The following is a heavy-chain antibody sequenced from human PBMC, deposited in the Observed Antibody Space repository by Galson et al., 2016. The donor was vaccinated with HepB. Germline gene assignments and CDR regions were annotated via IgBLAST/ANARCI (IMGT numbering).Heavy chain of an antibody. V-gene: IGHV3-48*02. D-gene: IGHD3-9*01. CDR1: GFTFSAFS. CDR3: AREGAWGFDWLSYDAFDL. Sequence: SLRLSCAASGFTFSAFSMNWVRQAPGKGLEWVSYISGGSSSIYYADSVKGRFTISRDNAKKSLYLEVNSLRDEDTAVYYCAREGAWGFDWLSYDAFDLWGQGTMVTVSS. J-gene: IGHJ3*01. CDR2: ISGGSSSI.